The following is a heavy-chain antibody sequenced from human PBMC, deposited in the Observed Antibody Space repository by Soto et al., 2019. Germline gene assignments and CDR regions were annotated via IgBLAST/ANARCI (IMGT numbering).Heavy chain of an antibody. J-gene: IGHJ4*02. Sequence: QVQLVQSGAEVKKPESSVKVSCKAPGGTFSTSAISWVRQAPGQGLEWMGGIIPMFGTANYAQRFQDRVTTTADESTNTVYMELSSLRSEDTAVYFCASGIQLWLRRINNGYSGWGQGTLVTVSS. V-gene: IGHV1-69*12. CDR1: GGTFSTSA. CDR3: ASGIQLWLRRINNGYSG. CDR2: IIPMFGTA. D-gene: IGHD5-18*01.